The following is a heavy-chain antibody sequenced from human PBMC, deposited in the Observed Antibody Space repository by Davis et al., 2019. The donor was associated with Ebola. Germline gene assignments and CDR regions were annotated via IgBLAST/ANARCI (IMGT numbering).Heavy chain of an antibody. CDR2: IIPILGIA. Sequence: AASVKVSCKASGGTFSSYAIIWVRQAPGQGLEWMGRIIPILGIANYAQKFQGRVTITADKSTSTAYMELSSLRSVDTAVYYCARAECRGGSCQYYFDYWGQGTLVTVSS. CDR1: GGTFSSYA. J-gene: IGHJ4*02. V-gene: IGHV1-69*04. D-gene: IGHD2-15*01. CDR3: ARAECRGGSCQYYFDY.